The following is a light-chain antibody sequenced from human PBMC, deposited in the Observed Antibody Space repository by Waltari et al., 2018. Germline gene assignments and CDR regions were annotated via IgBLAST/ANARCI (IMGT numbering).Light chain of an antibody. CDR2: EDN. J-gene: IGLJ2*01. CDR3: QSFDSSHVV. Sequence: FMLTQPHSVSESPGKTVTISCTRSSANIATNQVHWYQQRPGSAPTKVIYEDNQRPSGFPDRFSGSIDSSSNSASLIISGLKAEDEADYYCQSFDSSHVVFGGGTKLTVL. V-gene: IGLV6-57*03. CDR1: SANIATNQ.